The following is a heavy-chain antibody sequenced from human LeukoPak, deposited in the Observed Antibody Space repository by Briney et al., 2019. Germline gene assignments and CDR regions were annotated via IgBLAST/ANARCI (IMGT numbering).Heavy chain of an antibody. D-gene: IGHD6-13*01. J-gene: IGHJ4*02. CDR3: AKDPRGSSGTDY. Sequence: GGSLRLSCAASGFTFSSYAKSWVRQAPGKGLEWVSAISGSGGSTYYADSVKGRFTISRDNSKNTLYLQMNSLRAEDTAVYYCAKDPRGSSGTDYWGQGTLVTVSS. CDR2: ISGSGGST. V-gene: IGHV3-23*01. CDR1: GFTFSSYA.